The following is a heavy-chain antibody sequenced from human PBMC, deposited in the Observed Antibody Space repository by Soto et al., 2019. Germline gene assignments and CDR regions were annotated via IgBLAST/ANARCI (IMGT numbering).Heavy chain of an antibody. D-gene: IGHD3-3*01. CDR3: ARIGREDFWSGYGNRPMDV. V-gene: IGHV4-59*01. CDR1: GVTISNYY. CDR2: ISYSGST. Sequence: ESLSLTCAASGVTISNYYMSWIRQPPGKGLEWVAYISYSGSTKYNPALKSRRTTSADTSKNQFYLQLRSVTAADTAVYYCARIGREDFWSGYGNRPMDVWGQGTPVTVSS. J-gene: IGHJ6*02.